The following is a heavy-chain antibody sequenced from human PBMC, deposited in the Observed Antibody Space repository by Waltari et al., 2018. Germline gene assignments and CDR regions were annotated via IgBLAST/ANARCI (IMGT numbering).Heavy chain of an antibody. CDR2: IWLDGGQT. Sequence: QVRLVESGGGVVQPGMSLRLSCAASGFSIGSYGMHWVGQAPGKGLGWGGLIWLDGGQTYYADSVRGRFTISRDNSKNTLYLDMNSLKLNDTAIYYCAKDAFGNTYLDHWGQGTLVTVAS. D-gene: IGHD3-10*01. CDR1: GFSIGSYG. CDR3: AKDAFGNTYLDH. V-gene: IGHV3-33*06. J-gene: IGHJ4*02.